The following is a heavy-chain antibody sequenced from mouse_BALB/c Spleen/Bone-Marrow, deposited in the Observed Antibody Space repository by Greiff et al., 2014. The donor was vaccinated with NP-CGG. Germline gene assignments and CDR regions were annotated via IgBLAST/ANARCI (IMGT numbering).Heavy chain of an antibody. V-gene: IGHV14-3*02. Sequence: EVQLVESGAELVKPGASVKLSCTASGFNIKDTYMHWVKQRPEQGLEWIGRIDPANGNSKYDPKFQGKATITADTSSNTAYLQLSSLTPEDTAVYYCAFITTVVEYYFDYWGQGTTLTVSS. D-gene: IGHD1-1*01. CDR3: AFITTVVEYYFDY. J-gene: IGHJ2*01. CDR2: IDPANGNS. CDR1: GFNIKDTY.